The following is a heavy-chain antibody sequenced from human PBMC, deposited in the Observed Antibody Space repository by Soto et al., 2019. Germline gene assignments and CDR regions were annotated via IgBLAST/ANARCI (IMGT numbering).Heavy chain of an antibody. CDR2: INHSGST. J-gene: IGHJ1*01. CDR1: GGSFSGYY. CDR3: ARELGYCSGGSCSNAEYFHH. V-gene: IGHV4-34*01. Sequence: SETLSLTCAVYGGSFSGYYWSWIRQPPGKGLEWIGEINHSGSTNYNPSLKSRVTISVDTSKNQFSLKLSSVTAADTAVYYCARELGYCSGGSCSNAEYFHHWGQGTLVTVSS. D-gene: IGHD2-15*01.